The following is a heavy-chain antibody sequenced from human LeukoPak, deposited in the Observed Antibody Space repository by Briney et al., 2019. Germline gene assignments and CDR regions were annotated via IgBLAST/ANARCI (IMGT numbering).Heavy chain of an antibody. CDR1: GVSISNSYYY. CDR2: IYSTGST. CDR3: ARHTGDAYNFDH. Sequence: SETLSLTCSVSGVSISNSYYYWGWIRQPPGKGLEWIGSIYSTGSTYQNPSLKSRLTMSVDTSNSQFSLKLSSVSAADTAVYYCARHTGDAYNFDHWGQGTLVTVSS. V-gene: IGHV4-39*01. J-gene: IGHJ4*02. D-gene: IGHD5-24*01.